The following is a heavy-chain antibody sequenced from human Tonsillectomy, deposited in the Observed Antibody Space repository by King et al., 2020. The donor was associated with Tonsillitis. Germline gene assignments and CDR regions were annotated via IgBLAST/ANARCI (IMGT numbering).Heavy chain of an antibody. CDR2: ISYDGDIK. Sequence: VQLVESGGGVVQPGRSLRLSCAASGFTFSAFGMHWVRQAPGKGLEWVAAISYDGDIKYFVDSVKGRFTISRDNSKNTLYLQMSSLRAEDTAVYYCGRDLIGTYQDYYCGMDVWGQGTTVSVSS. CDR3: GRDLIGTYQDYYCGMDV. J-gene: IGHJ6*02. CDR1: GFTFSAFG. D-gene: IGHD1-26*01. V-gene: IGHV3-33*05.